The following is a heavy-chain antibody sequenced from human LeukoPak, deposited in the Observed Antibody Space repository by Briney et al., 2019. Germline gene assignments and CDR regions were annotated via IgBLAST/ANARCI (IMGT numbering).Heavy chain of an antibody. CDR3: TSATVTSGTDY. V-gene: IGHV3-49*04. Sequence: GRSLRLSCTASGFTFGDYAMSWVRQAPGKGLEWVGFIRSKAYGGTTEYAASVKGRFTISRDDSKSIAYLQMNSLKTEDTAVYYCTSATVTSGTDYWGQGTLVTVSS. CDR1: GFTFGDYA. J-gene: IGHJ4*02. CDR2: IRSKAYGGTT. D-gene: IGHD4-17*01.